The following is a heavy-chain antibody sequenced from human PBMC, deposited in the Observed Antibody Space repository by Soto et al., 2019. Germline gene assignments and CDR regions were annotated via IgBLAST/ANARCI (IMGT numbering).Heavy chain of an antibody. Sequence: GGSLRLSCAASGFTFSDHYMDWVRLAPGKGLEWVGRTRNKANSYTTEYAASVKGRFTISRDDSKNSLYLQMNSLKTEDTALYYCVSVSGSYYYDYWGQGTLVTVSS. V-gene: IGHV3-72*01. CDR3: VSVSGSYYYDY. CDR2: TRNKANSYTT. D-gene: IGHD3-10*01. J-gene: IGHJ4*02. CDR1: GFTFSDHY.